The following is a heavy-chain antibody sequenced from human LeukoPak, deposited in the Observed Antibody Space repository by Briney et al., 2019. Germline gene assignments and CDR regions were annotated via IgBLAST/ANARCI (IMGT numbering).Heavy chain of an antibody. CDR3: ARSLSYGTTWYGRSDF. CDR1: GFPFNAYW. J-gene: IGHJ4*02. V-gene: IGHV3-7*03. D-gene: IGHD6-13*01. CDR2: IRQDGDTK. Sequence: GGSLRLSCAASGFPFNAYWMTWVRQAPGKGLEWVANIRQDGDTKYYVDSVKGRFTISRDNAMNSLYLQMNSLRAEDTAIYYCARSLSYGTTWYGRSDFWGQGTLVTVSS.